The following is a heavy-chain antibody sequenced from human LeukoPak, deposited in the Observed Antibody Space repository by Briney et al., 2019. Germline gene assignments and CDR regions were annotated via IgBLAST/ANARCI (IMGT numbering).Heavy chain of an antibody. Sequence: PSETLSLTCTVSGGSIINNGYYWGWIRQPPGKGLEWIGSIYHSGSTYYNPSLKSRVTISVDTSKNQFSLKLSSVTAADTAVYYCARGDRPSSSGPTWGVFDYWGQGTLVTVSS. CDR3: ARGDRPSSSGPTWGVFDY. J-gene: IGHJ4*02. V-gene: IGHV4-39*07. CDR1: GGSIINNGYY. CDR2: IYHSGST. D-gene: IGHD3-22*01.